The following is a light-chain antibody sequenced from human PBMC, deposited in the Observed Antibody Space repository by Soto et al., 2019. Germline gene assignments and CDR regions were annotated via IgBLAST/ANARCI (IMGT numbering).Light chain of an antibody. J-gene: IGLJ1*01. CDR1: SSDVGADKY. Sequence: QSALTQPASVSGSPGQSITITCTGTSSDVGADKYVSWYQQHPGKAPQLMIYEVTHRPSGVSNRFSGSKSGNTASLTISGLQAEYEGDYYCSSYASNTYVFGTGTKVTVL. CDR3: SSYASNTYV. CDR2: EVT. V-gene: IGLV2-14*01.